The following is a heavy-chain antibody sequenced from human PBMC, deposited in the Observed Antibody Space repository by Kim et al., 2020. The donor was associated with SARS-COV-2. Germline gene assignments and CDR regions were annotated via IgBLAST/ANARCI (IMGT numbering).Heavy chain of an antibody. J-gene: IGHJ5*01. CDR3: ARRGRGGTGLDS. D-gene: IGHD1-1*01. Sequence: NYADSVNGRFTIARDNVKNTVFLQMNSMRVEDTGVYFCARRGRGGTGLDSWGRGTLVSVSS. V-gene: IGHV3-74*01.